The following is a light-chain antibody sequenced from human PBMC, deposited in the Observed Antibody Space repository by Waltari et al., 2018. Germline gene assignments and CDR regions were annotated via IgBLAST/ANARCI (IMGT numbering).Light chain of an antibody. CDR1: QSVSSS. V-gene: IGKV3-11*01. CDR3: QQRSNWPPLFT. Sequence: EIVLTQSPATLSLSPGERATLSCRASQSVSSSAAWYQQKPGQAPRLRIYDSSKRATGIPARFSGSGSGTDFTLTISSLEPEDSAVYYCQQRSNWPPLFTFGPGTKVDIK. CDR2: DSS. J-gene: IGKJ3*01.